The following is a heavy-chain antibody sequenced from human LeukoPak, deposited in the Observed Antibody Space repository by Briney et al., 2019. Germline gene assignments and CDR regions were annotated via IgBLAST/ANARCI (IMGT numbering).Heavy chain of an antibody. CDR3: ARLYSTDWMGFDY. Sequence: GESLKISCKASGYTFTNYYIAWVRQMPGKGLEWMGIIYPDDSESRYSPSFQGQVTFSADRAINTAYLHWSRLKASDTAMYYCARLYSTDWMGFDYWGQGTLVTVSS. J-gene: IGHJ4*02. D-gene: IGHD6-19*01. CDR2: IYPDDSES. CDR1: GYTFTNYY. V-gene: IGHV5-51*01.